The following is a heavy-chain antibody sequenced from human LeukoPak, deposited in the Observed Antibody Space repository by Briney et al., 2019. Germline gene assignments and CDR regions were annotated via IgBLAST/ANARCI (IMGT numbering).Heavy chain of an antibody. Sequence: ASVKVSCKASGYTFTSYDINWVRQATGQGLEWMGWMNPNSGNTGYAQKFQGRVTMTRNTSISTAYMELSSLRSEDTAVYYCAREIVATEGAFDIWGQGTMVTVSS. CDR1: GYTFTSYD. D-gene: IGHD5-12*01. CDR3: AREIVATEGAFDI. V-gene: IGHV1-8*01. J-gene: IGHJ3*02. CDR2: MNPNSGNT.